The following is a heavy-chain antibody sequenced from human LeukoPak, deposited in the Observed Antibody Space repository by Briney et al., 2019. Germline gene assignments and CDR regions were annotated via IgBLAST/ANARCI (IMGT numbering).Heavy chain of an antibody. J-gene: IGHJ2*01. CDR2: IYPGDSDS. V-gene: IGHV5-51*01. CDR1: GYSFATYW. CDR3: ARRKGQNWYFDL. Sequence: GESLKISCRGSGYSFATYWIGWVRQMPGKGLEWMGIIYPGDSDSRYSPSFQGQVTMSVDKSISTAYLQWSSLKASDTAMYYCARRKGQNWYFDLWGRGTLVTVSS.